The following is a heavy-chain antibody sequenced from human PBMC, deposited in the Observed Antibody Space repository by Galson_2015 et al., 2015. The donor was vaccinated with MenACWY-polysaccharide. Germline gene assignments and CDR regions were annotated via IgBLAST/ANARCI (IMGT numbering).Heavy chain of an antibody. CDR2: VSGSGGHT. CDR1: GFTFSTYA. CDR3: AKSPIIAAAGEFFDY. Sequence: SLRLSCAASGFTFSTYAMSWVRQAPGKGLEWVSSVSGSGGHTYYADSVKGRFTISRDNSKNTVYLQMNSLRAEDMAIYYCAKSPIIAAAGEFFDYWGQGTLVTDSS. J-gene: IGHJ4*02. D-gene: IGHD6-13*01. V-gene: IGHV3-23*01.